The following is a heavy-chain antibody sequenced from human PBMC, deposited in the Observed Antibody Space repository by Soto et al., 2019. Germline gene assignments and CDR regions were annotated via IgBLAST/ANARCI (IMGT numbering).Heavy chain of an antibody. CDR1: GFTFSNYA. V-gene: IGHV3-30-3*01. D-gene: IGHD3-22*01. J-gene: IGHJ6*02. CDR3: ARSHAPYYYDTTGFFFGLDV. CDR2: MSFDETKK. Sequence: QVRLVESGGGVVQPGRSLRLSCAASGFTFSNYAMHWVRQAPGKGLEWVAVMSFDETKKYHAASVEGRFTISRDNSQNPLDLQMNSLRAEDTALYYCARSHAPYYYDTTGFFFGLDVWGQGPTVVVSS.